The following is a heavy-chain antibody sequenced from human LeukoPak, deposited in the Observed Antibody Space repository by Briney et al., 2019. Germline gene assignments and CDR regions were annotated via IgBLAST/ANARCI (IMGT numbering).Heavy chain of an antibody. D-gene: IGHD2-2*01. J-gene: IGHJ5*02. Sequence: SETLSLTCAVYAGSFSGYYWSWIRQPPGKGLDWTGGSNDSGRTNYNSSHKSRVTISVNTSNNQFSLNLSSVTAADTAVYYCVRRFYQLQQRTNWFDPWGQGTLVTVSS. CDR2: SNDSGRT. CDR3: VRRFYQLQQRTNWFDP. V-gene: IGHV4-34*01. CDR1: AGSFSGYY.